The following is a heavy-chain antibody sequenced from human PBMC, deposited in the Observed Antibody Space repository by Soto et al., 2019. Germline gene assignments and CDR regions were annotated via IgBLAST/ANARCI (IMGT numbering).Heavy chain of an antibody. CDR2: IYHSGST. D-gene: IGHD3-22*01. CDR1: GGSISSGGYS. J-gene: IGHJ3*02. V-gene: IGHV4-30-2*01. Sequence: SETLSLTCAVSGGSISSGGYSWSWIRQPPGKGLEWIGYIYHSGSTYYNPSLKSRVTISVDRSKNQFSLKLSSVTAADTAVYYCARAPYDSSGYYSLRSAFDIWGQGTMVTVSS. CDR3: ARAPYDSSGYYSLRSAFDI.